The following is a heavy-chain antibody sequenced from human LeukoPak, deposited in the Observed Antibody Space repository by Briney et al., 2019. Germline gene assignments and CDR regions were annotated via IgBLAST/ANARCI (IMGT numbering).Heavy chain of an antibody. CDR1: GFTFSSYA. V-gene: IGHV3-23*01. CDR2: ISGGGDST. Sequence: GGSLRLSCAASGFTFSSYAMSWVRQAPGKGLEWVSAISGGGDSTYYADSVKGRFTISRDNSKNTLYLQMNSLRAEDTAVYYCAKNDFWSGYPYFDCWGQGTLVTVSS. CDR3: AKNDFWSGYPYFDC. J-gene: IGHJ4*02. D-gene: IGHD3-3*01.